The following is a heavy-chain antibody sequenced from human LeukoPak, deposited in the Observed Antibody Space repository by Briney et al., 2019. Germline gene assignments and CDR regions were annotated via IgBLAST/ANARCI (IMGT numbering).Heavy chain of an antibody. CDR1: GFTFSSYA. Sequence: PRGSLRLSCAASGFTFSSYAMSWVRQAPGKGLEWISAISGSGDYTYNADSVKGRFTISRDNAKNSLYLQMNSLRAEDTALYYCARDLYSGYARPPDHFDYWGQGTLVTVSS. CDR3: ARDLYSGYARPPDHFDY. CDR2: ISGSGDYT. V-gene: IGHV3-23*01. D-gene: IGHD5-12*01. J-gene: IGHJ4*02.